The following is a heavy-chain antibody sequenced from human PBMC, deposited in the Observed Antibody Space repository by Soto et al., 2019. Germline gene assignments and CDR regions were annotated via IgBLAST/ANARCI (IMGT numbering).Heavy chain of an antibody. V-gene: IGHV1-3*05. J-gene: IGHJ4*02. Sequence: QVQLVQSGAEEKKPGASVKVSCKASGYTFTGYAMHWVRQAPGQRLEWMGWINAGNGNTKYSQKFQGRVTITRDTSASTAYMELSSLRSEATAVYYCARAVAVPAAFDYWGPGTLVTVSS. CDR2: INAGNGNT. CDR3: ARAVAVPAAFDY. D-gene: IGHD6-19*01. CDR1: GYTFTGYA.